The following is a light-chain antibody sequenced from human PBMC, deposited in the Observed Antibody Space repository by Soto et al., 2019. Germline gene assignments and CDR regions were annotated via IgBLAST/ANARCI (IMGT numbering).Light chain of an antibody. Sequence: DIQMTQSPSTLSASVGDRVTITCRASQSISSWLAWYQQKPGKAPKLLIYKASSLESGVTSRVSGRGSGTEFTLTIRSLQPDDFAPYYCQQPYTFGQGTKLEIK. V-gene: IGKV1-5*03. CDR3: QQPYT. J-gene: IGKJ2*01. CDR2: KAS. CDR1: QSISSW.